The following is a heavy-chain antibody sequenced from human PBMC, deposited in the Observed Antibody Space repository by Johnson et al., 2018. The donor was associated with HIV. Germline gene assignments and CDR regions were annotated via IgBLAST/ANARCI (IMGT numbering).Heavy chain of an antibody. CDR1: GFIFNKYA. CDR2: ISGRGDSK. CDR3: ATHVTDYGDTFSDDAFDM. D-gene: IGHD4-17*01. J-gene: IGHJ3*02. Sequence: VLLLESGGGLVQPGGSLGLSCAASGFIFNKYAMTWVRQAPGKGLEWFSVISGRGDSKHYADSVKGRFTISRDNSRNTLYLQINSLRTEDTAVYYCATHVTDYGDTFSDDAFDMWGQGTMVTVSA. V-gene: IGHV3-23*01.